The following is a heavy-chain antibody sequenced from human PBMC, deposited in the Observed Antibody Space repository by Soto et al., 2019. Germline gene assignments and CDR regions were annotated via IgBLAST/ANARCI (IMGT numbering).Heavy chain of an antibody. CDR2: IYWDDDK. Sequence: QITLKESGPTLVKPTQTLTLTCTFSGFSLSTSGVGVGWIRQPPGKALEWLALIYWDDDKRYSPSLKSRLTITKXXSXNXAVLTMTNMDPVDTATYYCALGDRHDYGDYDNWFDPWGQGTLVTVSS. V-gene: IGHV2-5*02. CDR1: GFSLSTSGVG. J-gene: IGHJ5*02. CDR3: ALGDRHDYGDYDNWFDP. D-gene: IGHD4-17*01.